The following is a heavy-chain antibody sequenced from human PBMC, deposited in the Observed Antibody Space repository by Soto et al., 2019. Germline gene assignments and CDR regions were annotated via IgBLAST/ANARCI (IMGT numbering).Heavy chain of an antibody. J-gene: IGHJ6*04. CDR2: IYHSGSA. D-gene: IGHD4-17*01. Sequence: LSLTCTGSGGSISSGGYYWTWIRQHPGKGLEWIGYIYHSGSAYYSPSLKSRVTISVDTSKNQFSLKLTSVTAADTAVYFCAREEEVNYSEYVPAPHSGMDFRDTAPTVTVS. CDR3: AREEEVNYSEYVPAPHSGMDF. CDR1: GGSISSGGYY. V-gene: IGHV4-31*03.